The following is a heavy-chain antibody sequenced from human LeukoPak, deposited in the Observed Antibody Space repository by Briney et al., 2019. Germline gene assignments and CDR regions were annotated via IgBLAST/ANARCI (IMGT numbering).Heavy chain of an antibody. CDR2: IKQDGSEK. Sequence: QAGGSLRLSCAASGFTFSSDWMSWVRQAPGKGLDWVANIKQDGSEKYYVDSVKDRFTISRDNAKSSLYLQMNSLRAEDTALYYCAKGGGYSSSTGVDYWGQGTLVTVSS. D-gene: IGHD6-13*01. V-gene: IGHV3-7*03. CDR3: AKGGGYSSSTGVDY. J-gene: IGHJ4*02. CDR1: GFTFSSDW.